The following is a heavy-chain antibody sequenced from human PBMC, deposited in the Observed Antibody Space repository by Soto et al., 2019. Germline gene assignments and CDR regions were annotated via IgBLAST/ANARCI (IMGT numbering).Heavy chain of an antibody. Sequence: SVRESFRSSGYTCTCYCMQYWRQAPYQGLEWMGWINPDSGGTNYAKKYQGWVTMSRDTSISKDYMEMSRLRSDDTAVYYCARSRDLESGSYQIDAFDIWGQGTMVTVSS. CDR2: INPDSGGT. D-gene: IGHD1-26*01. J-gene: IGHJ3*02. CDR1: GYTCTCYC. CDR3: ARSRDLESGSYQIDAFDI. V-gene: IGHV1-2*04.